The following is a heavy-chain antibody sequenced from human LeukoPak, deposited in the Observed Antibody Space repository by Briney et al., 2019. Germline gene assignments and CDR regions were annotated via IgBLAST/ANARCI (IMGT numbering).Heavy chain of an antibody. V-gene: IGHV4-59*01. D-gene: IGHD6-13*01. CDR2: IYYSGST. CDR1: GGSISSYY. J-gene: IGHJ4*02. CDR3: ATGYSSSWYPPFAY. Sequence: PSETLSLTCIVSGGSISSYYWSWVRQPPGKGLEWIGYIYYSGSTNYNPSLKRRVTISVDTSKNQFSLKLSSVTAADTAVYYCATGYSSSWYPPFAYWGQGTLVTVSS.